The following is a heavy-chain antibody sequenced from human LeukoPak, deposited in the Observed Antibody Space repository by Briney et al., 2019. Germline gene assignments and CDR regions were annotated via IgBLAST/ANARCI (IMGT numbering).Heavy chain of an antibody. CDR3: AKDIRNWNSINY. Sequence: GGSPRLSCAASGFTFDDYAMHWVRQAPGKGLEWVSLISGDGGSTYYADSVKGRFTISRDNSKNSLYLQMNSLRTEDTALYYCAKDIRNWNSINYWGQGTLVTVSS. CDR1: GFTFDDYA. CDR2: ISGDGGST. V-gene: IGHV3-43*02. J-gene: IGHJ4*02. D-gene: IGHD1-7*01.